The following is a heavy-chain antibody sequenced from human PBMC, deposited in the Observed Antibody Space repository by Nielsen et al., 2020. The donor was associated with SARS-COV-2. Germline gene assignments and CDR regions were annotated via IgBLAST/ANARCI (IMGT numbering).Heavy chain of an antibody. V-gene: IGHV4-61*08. D-gene: IGHD4-17*01. J-gene: IGHJ3*02. Sequence: SETLSLTCTVSGGSISSGGYYWSWIRQHPGKGLEWIAYIHYSGITNYNTSLKSRVTISVDTSKNQFSLKLSSVTAADTAVYYCARHGAHDYGENDAFDIWGQGTMVTVSS. CDR2: IHYSGIT. CDR3: ARHGAHDYGENDAFDI. CDR1: GGSISSGGYY.